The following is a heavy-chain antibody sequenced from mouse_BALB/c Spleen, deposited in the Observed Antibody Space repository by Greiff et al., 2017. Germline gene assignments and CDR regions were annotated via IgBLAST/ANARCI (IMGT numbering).Heavy chain of an antibody. CDR2: ISSGSSTT. D-gene: IGHD4-1*01. Sequence: EVQLQESGAGLVKPGGSRKLSCAASGYTFTSYGMHWVRQRPEKGLEWVAYISSGSSTTHYTETVKGRVTITRDNPKNTLFLQMTSLTSEDTAMYYCARYSVTGWYFDFWGAGTTVTVSA. CDR1: GYTFTSYG. J-gene: IGHJ1*01. V-gene: IGHV5-17*02. CDR3: ARYSVTGWYFDF.